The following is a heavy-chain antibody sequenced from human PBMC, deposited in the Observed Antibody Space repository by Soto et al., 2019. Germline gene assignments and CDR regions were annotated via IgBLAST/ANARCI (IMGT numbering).Heavy chain of an antibody. CDR1: GFTFSSYA. J-gene: IGHJ4*02. CDR3: AKRAQYCSSTSCYYFDY. V-gene: IGHV3-23*01. CDR2: ISGSGGST. Sequence: GGSLRLSCAASGFTFSSYAMSWVLQAPGKWLEWVSAISGSGGSTYYADSVKGLFTISRDNSKNTLYLQMNSLRAEDTAVYYCAKRAQYCSSTSCYYFDYWGQGALVTVSS. D-gene: IGHD2-2*01.